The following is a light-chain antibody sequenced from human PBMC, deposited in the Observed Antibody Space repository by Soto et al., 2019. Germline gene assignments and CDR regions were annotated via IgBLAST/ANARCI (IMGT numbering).Light chain of an antibody. V-gene: IGLV2-14*01. J-gene: IGLJ1*01. CDR2: DVS. CDR1: SSDVGGYNY. CDR3: SSYTSSSTQV. Sequence: QSVLTQPASVSGSPGQSITISCTGTSSDVGGYNYVSWYQQHPGKAPKLMIYDVSNRPSGVSNRFSGSKSGNTASLTISGLQAEDEADSYCSSYTSSSTQVFGTGTKVTVL.